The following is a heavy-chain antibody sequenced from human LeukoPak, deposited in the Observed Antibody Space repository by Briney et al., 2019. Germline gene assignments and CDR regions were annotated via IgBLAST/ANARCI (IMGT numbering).Heavy chain of an antibody. CDR3: ARSTVEYSSSPPLDY. Sequence: QAGGSLRLSCAASRFTFSSYAMHWVRQAPGKGLEWVAVISYDGSNKYYADSVKGRFTISRDNSKNTLYLQMNSLRAEDTAVYYCARSTVEYSSSPPLDYWGQGTLVTVSS. J-gene: IGHJ4*02. V-gene: IGHV3-30-3*01. D-gene: IGHD6-6*01. CDR1: RFTFSSYA. CDR2: ISYDGSNK.